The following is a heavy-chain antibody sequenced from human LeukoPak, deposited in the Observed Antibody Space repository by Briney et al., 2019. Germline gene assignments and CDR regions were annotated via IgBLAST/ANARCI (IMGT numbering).Heavy chain of an antibody. V-gene: IGHV3-30*02. CDR3: AKVSTRFSRVLLWFGESNFDY. D-gene: IGHD3-10*01. CDR2: IRYDGSNK. Sequence: PGGSLRLSCAASGFTFSSYGMHWVRQAPGKGLEWVAFIRYDGSNKYYADSVKGRFTISRDNSKNTLYLQMNSLRAEDTAVYYCAKVSTRFSRVLLWFGESNFDYWGQGTLVTVSS. CDR1: GFTFSSYG. J-gene: IGHJ4*02.